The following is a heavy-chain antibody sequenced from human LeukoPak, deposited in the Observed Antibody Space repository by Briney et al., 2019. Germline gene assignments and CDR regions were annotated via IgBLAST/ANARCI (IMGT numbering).Heavy chain of an antibody. J-gene: IGHJ5*02. CDR1: GGSISSGDYY. V-gene: IGHV4-30-4*01. D-gene: IGHD1-26*01. Sequence: PSQTLSLTCTVSGGSISSGDYYWSWIRQPPGKGLEWIGYIYYSGSTYYNPSLKSRVTISVDTSKNQFSLKLSSVTAADTAVYYCARDGSGSYNWFDPGGQGTLVTVSS. CDR2: IYYSGST. CDR3: ARDGSGSYNWFDP.